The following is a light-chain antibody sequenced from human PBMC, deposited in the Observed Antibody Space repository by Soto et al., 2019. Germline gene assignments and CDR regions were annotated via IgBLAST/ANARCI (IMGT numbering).Light chain of an antibody. J-gene: IGLJ1*01. Sequence: QSALTQPASVSGTPGQSITISCTGTSSDIGHYDYVSWYQQHPGKAPKLMIYHVTYRPSGVSNRYSGSKSGNSASLTISGLQADDEADYYCCSLTTSHTYVFGSGTKVTVL. V-gene: IGLV2-14*03. CDR1: SSDIGHYDY. CDR3: CSLTTSHTYV. CDR2: HVT.